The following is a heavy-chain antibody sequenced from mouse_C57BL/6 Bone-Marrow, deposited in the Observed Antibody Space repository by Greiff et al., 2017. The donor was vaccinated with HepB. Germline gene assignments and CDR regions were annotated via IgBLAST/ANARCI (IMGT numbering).Heavy chain of an antibody. D-gene: IGHD1-1*01. CDR1: GYTFTDYN. J-gene: IGHJ3*01. CDR2: INPNNGGT. Sequence: EVQLQQSGPELVKPGASVKIPCKASGYTFTDYNMDWVKQSHGKSLEWIGDINPNNGGTIYNQKFKGKATITADTSSNTAYLQLSSLTSEDTAVYYCTTGGGGFAYWGQGTLVTVSS. V-gene: IGHV1-18*01. CDR3: TTGGGGFAY.